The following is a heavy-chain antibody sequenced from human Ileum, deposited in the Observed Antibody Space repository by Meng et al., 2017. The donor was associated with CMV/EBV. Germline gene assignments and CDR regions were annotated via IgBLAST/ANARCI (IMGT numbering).Heavy chain of an antibody. Sequence: GESLKISCTGSGSSFTNYWIGWVRQMPGKGLEWMGLIYPGDSDTRYSPSFQGQVTISGDKSISTAYLQWSSLQASDTAIYYCARRGNGAATRHNYFDNWGQGTMVTVSS. CDR1: GSSFTNYW. J-gene: IGHJ4*03. V-gene: IGHV5-51*01. D-gene: IGHD6-6*01. CDR2: IYPGDSDT. CDR3: ARRGNGAATRHNYFDN.